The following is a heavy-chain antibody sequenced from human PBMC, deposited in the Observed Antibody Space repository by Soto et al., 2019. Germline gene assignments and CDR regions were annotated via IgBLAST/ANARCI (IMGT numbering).Heavy chain of an antibody. V-gene: IGHV3-11*01. Sequence: GGSLRLSCAASGFTFRDYYMSWIRQAPGKGLEWVSYISSSDSIIYYADSVKGRFTISRDNAKNSLYLQMNSLRAEDTAVYYCARDLGYYDSSGYFDYWGQGTLVTV. D-gene: IGHD3-22*01. J-gene: IGHJ4*02. CDR1: GFTFRDYY. CDR3: ARDLGYYDSSGYFDY. CDR2: ISSSDSII.